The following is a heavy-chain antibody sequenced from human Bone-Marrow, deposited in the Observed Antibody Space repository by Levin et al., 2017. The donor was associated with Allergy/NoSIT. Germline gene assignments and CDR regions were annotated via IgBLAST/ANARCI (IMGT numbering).Heavy chain of an antibody. J-gene: IGHJ5*02. CDR3: AAIPYHSSYGWFDP. CDR1: GGSVRSRTHY. D-gene: IGHD2-21*01. V-gene: IGHV4-61*01. CDR2: IVYNERT. Sequence: RSQTLSLTCIVSGGSVRSRTHYWSWIRQPPGKELEWLGYIVYNERTKYNPSLESRVTISVDTSKNQFSLKLRSVTAADTAVYYCAAIPYHSSYGWFDPWGQGTLVTVAS.